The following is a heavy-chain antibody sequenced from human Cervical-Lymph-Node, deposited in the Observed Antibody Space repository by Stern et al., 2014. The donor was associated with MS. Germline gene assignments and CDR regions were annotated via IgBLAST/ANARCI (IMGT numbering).Heavy chain of an antibody. J-gene: IGHJ6*02. CDR2: ISPVLGTA. V-gene: IGHV1-69*01. CDR3: ARDGRHSYTYALDV. Sequence: VQLVQSGAEVKKPGSSVKISCKSSGGTFSVYAINWVRQATGQGLEWMGGISPVLGTANYAEKFQGRVTITADDSTRTTAMQLSSLRSNDTAVYYCARDGRHSYTYALDVWGQGTTVTVSS. CDR1: GGTFSVYA. D-gene: IGHD2-2*02.